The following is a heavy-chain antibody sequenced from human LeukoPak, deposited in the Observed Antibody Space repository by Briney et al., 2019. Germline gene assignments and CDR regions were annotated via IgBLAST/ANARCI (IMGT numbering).Heavy chain of an antibody. V-gene: IGHV1-8*01. J-gene: IGHJ4*02. CDR3: ARDTGYHDFLFDY. D-gene: IGHD3/OR15-3a*01. CDR2: MNPNSGNT. Sequence: ASVKVSCKASGYTFTSDDINWVRQATGQGLEWMGWMNPNSGNTGYAQKFQGRVTMTRNTSISTAYMELSSLRSEDTAVYYCARDTGYHDFLFDYWGQGTLVTVSS. CDR1: GYTFTSDD.